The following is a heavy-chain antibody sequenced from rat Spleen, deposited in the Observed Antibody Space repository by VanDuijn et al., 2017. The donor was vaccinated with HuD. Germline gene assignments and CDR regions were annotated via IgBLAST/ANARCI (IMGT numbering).Heavy chain of an antibody. V-gene: IGHV5-20*01. CDR3: TTSYGFVMDA. D-gene: IGHD1-6*01. CDR2: ISYHGGST. J-gene: IGHJ4*01. CDR1: GFTFSDYY. Sequence: EVQLVESGGGLVQPGRSLKLSCAASGFTFSDYYMAWVRQAPTKGLEWVASISYHGGSTYHRDSVKGRFTISRDNGKSSLYLQMDSLRSEDTATYYCTTSYGFVMDAWGQGASVTVSS.